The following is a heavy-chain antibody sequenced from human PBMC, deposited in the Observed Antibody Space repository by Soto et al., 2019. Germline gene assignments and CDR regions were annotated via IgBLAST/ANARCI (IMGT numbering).Heavy chain of an antibody. V-gene: IGHV4-30-2*01. CDR1: GGSISSGGYS. J-gene: IGHJ5*02. CDR2: IYHSGYT. D-gene: IGHD1-1*01. CDR3: ARDQLEGNWFDP. Sequence: QLQLQESGSGLVKPSQTLSLTCTVSGGSISSGGYSWNWIRQAPGKGLEWIGYIYHSGYTHYNPSLKGRVTISVDKSKNHFSLNLTSVTAADTAVYYCARDQLEGNWFDPWGQGTLVTVSS.